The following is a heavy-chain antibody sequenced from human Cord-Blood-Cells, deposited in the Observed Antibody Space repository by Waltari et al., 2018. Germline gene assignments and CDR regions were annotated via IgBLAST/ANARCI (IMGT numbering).Heavy chain of an antibody. V-gene: IGHV1-3*01. CDR3: ARGSKDYGSGSYYNY. CDR1: GYTFTSYA. D-gene: IGHD3-10*01. J-gene: IGHJ4*02. Sequence: QVQLVQSGAEVKKPGASVKVSCKASGYTFTSYAMHWVRQAPGQRLEWMGWINAGNGNTKYSQKFQGRVTITRDTSASTAYMELSSLRSEDTAVYYCARGSKDYGSGSYYNYWGQGTLVTVSS. CDR2: INAGNGNT.